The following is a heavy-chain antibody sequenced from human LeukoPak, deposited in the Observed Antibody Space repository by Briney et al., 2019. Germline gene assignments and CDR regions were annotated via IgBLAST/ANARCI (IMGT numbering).Heavy chain of an antibody. Sequence: GSLRLSCAASGFSVSNNYMSWVRQAPGKGLEWIGSIYYSGSTYYNVSLKSRVTISVDKSKNQCSLMLSSVTAADTAVYYCAREVYDFWSGYSYWYFDVWGRGTLVTVAS. CDR1: GFSVSNNY. CDR2: IYYSGST. J-gene: IGHJ2*01. D-gene: IGHD3-3*01. CDR3: AREVYDFWSGYSYWYFDV. V-gene: IGHV4-39*01.